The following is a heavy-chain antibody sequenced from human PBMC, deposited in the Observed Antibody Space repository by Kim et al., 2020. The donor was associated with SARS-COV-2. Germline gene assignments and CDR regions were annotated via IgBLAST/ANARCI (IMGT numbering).Heavy chain of an antibody. J-gene: IGHJ4*02. Sequence: GGSLRLSCAASGFTFSSYSMNWVRQAPGKGLEWVSSISSSSSYIYYAASMKGRSTITSDNAKKSLHLQINSMGAETTAVYYFGGEPAAALTLDYWHQGTL. CDR1: GFTFSSYS. V-gene: IGHV3-21*01. D-gene: IGHD6-13*01. CDR2: ISSSSSYI. CDR3: GGEPAAALTLDY.